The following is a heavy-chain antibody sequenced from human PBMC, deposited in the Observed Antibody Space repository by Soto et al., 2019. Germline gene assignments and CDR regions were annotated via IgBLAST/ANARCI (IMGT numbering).Heavy chain of an antibody. CDR2: ISYDGSNK. D-gene: IGHD2-2*03. J-gene: IGHJ6*03. CDR3: AKDGFESYYYYYMDV. CDR1: GFTFSSYG. Sequence: GGSLRLSCAASGFTFSSYGMHWVRQAPGKGLEWVAVISYDGSNKYYADSVKGRFTISRDNSKNTLYLQMNSLRAEDTAVYYCAKDGFESYYYYYMDVWGKGTTVTVSS. V-gene: IGHV3-30*18.